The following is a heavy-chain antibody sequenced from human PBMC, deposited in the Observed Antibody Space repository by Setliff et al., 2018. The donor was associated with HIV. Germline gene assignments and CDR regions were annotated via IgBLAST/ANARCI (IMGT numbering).Heavy chain of an antibody. D-gene: IGHD6-19*01. CDR3: AREGQWLDVGDAFDI. Sequence: ASVKVSCKASGYTFTNYGINWVRQAPGQGLEWMGWISVHNGNTNFAQNVPGRVTMTTDTSTSTAYMEVSSLRSEDTAVYYCAREGQWLDVGDAFDIWGQGTMVTVS. V-gene: IGHV1-18*01. J-gene: IGHJ3*02. CDR2: ISVHNGNT. CDR1: GYTFTNYG.